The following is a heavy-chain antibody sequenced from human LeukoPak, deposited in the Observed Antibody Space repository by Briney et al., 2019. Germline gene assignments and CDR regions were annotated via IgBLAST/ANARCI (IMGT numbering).Heavy chain of an antibody. CDR3: AKTIGYYDSSGYGN. CDR2: ISYDGSNK. V-gene: IGHV3-30*18. J-gene: IGHJ4*02. Sequence: GGSLRLSCAASGFTFSSYGMHWVRKAPGKGLEWVAVISYDGSNKYYADSVKGRFTISRDNSKNTLYLQMNSLRAEDTAVYYCAKTIGYYDSSGYGNWGQGTLVTVSS. D-gene: IGHD3-22*01. CDR1: GFTFSSYG.